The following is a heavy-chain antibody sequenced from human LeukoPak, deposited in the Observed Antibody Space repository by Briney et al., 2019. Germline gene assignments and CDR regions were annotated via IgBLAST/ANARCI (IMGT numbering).Heavy chain of an antibody. CDR2: INSDESST. CDR3: ARVIRYCSSTSCSGYYFDY. V-gene: IGHV3-74*01. J-gene: IGHJ4*02. Sequence: PGGSLRLSCAASGFTFSSNWMHWVRQAPGKGLVWVARINSDESSTNYADSVKGRFTISRDNAKNTLYLQMNSLRAEDTAVYYCARVIRYCSSTSCSGYYFDYWGLGTLVTVSS. D-gene: IGHD2-2*01. CDR1: GFTFSSNW.